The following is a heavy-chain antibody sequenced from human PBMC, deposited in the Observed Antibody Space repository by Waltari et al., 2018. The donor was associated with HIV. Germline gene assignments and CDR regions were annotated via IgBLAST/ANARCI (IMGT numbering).Heavy chain of an antibody. J-gene: IGHJ5*01. Sequence: QVQLVESGGGVVQPGKSLRLSCAASGFSLSKYGMHWVRQAPGKGLEWVALIWYDGSNKYYGDSGKGRFTISRDISKNTLYLQMNSLRAEDTAVYYCARDYALDSWGPGTLVTVSS. CDR1: GFSLSKYG. CDR3: ARDYALDS. D-gene: IGHD4-17*01. V-gene: IGHV3-33*01. CDR2: IWYDGSNK.